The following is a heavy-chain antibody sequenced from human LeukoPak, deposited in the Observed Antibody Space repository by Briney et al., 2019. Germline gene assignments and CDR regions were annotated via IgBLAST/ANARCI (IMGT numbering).Heavy chain of an antibody. J-gene: IGHJ3*02. D-gene: IGHD2-15*01. CDR3: ARRRVVVASTDGASGAFDI. V-gene: IGHV4-31*03. Sequence: SETLSLTCTVSGGSISSGGYYWRWIRQHPGKGLEWIGYIYHSGSTYYNPSLRSRVTISVDTSKNQFSLRLSSVTAADTAVYLCARRRVVVASTDGASGAFDIWGQGTMVTVSS. CDR1: GGSISSGGYY. CDR2: IYHSGST.